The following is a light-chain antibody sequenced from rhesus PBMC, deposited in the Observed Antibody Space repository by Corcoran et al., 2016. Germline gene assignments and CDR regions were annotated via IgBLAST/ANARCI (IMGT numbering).Light chain of an antibody. CDR1: ENVNNY. CDR2: KAF. CDR3: QHGCGTPYS. J-gene: IGKJ2*01. Sequence: DIQMTQSPSSLAASVGDRVTITCRASENVNNYLNWYQQKPGKAPKLLIYKAFTLQSGAPSRFSASGSGTDYTFTIRSLQPEDVATYYCQHGCGTPYSFGQGAKVEIK. V-gene: IGKV1-74*01.